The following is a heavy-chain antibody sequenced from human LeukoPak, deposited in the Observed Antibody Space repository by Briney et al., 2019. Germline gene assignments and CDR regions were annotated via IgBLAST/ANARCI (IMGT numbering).Heavy chain of an antibody. CDR2: ISYDGSNK. CDR3: ARAGDTAMAMESYFDY. V-gene: IGHV3-30-3*01. D-gene: IGHD5-18*01. J-gene: IGHJ4*02. CDR1: GFSLSANY. Sequence: GGSLRLSCAASGFSLSANYMSWVRQAPGKGLEWVAVISYDGSNKYYADSVKGRFTISRDNSKNTLYLQMNSLRAEDTAVYYCARAGDTAMAMESYFDYWGQGTLVTVSS.